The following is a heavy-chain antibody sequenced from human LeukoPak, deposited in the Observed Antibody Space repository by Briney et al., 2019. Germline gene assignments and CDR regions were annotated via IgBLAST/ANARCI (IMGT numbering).Heavy chain of an antibody. J-gene: IGHJ2*01. V-gene: IGHV3-48*03. Sequence: GGSLRLSCAASGFTFNNYEMKWVRQAPGMGLEWVSYISSSGSTIYYADSVKGRFTISRDNAKNSLFLQMNSLRAEDTAVYYCASPLTVTKGHWYFDLWGRGTLVTISS. CDR3: ASPLTVTKGHWYFDL. CDR1: GFTFNNYE. D-gene: IGHD4-17*01. CDR2: ISSSGSTI.